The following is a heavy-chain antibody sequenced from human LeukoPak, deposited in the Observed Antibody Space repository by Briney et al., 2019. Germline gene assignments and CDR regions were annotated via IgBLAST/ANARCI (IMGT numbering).Heavy chain of an antibody. CDR3: ARVSDIVVVPAAMERRTQHYYYYYGMDV. Sequence: ASVKVSCKASGGTFSSYAISWVRQAPGQGLEWMGRIIPILGIANYAQKFQGRVTITADKSTSTAYMELSSLRSEDTAVYYCARVSDIVVVPAAMERRTQHYYYYYGMDVWGQGTTVTVSS. J-gene: IGHJ6*02. CDR1: GGTFSSYA. D-gene: IGHD2-2*01. CDR2: IIPILGIA. V-gene: IGHV1-69*04.